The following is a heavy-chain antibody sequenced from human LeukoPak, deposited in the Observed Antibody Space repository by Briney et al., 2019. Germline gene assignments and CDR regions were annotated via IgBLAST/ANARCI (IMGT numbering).Heavy chain of an antibody. CDR2: ISSSGSTI. V-gene: IGHV3-48*01. J-gene: IGHJ5*02. D-gene: IGHD3-10*01. CDR3: AMDPGSGVRGWFDP. Sequence: PGGSLRLSRAASGFTFSTYNMNWVRQAPGKGLEWVSYISSSGSTIYYADSVKGRFTISRDSSKNTLNLQMNSLRAEDTAVYYCAMDPGSGVRGWFDPWGQGTLVTVSS. CDR1: GFTFSTYN.